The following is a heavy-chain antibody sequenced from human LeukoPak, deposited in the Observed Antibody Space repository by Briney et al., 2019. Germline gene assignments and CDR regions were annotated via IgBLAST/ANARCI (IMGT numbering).Heavy chain of an antibody. V-gene: IGHV4-59*12. CDR1: GGSISSYY. D-gene: IGHD1-14*01. CDR3: ARARKGYHSWNY. J-gene: IGHJ4*02. Sequence: SETLSLTCTVSGGSISSYYWSWIRQPPGKGLEWIGYIYYSGSTNYNPSLKSRVTISVDTSKNQFSLKLSSVTAADTAVYYCARARKGYHSWNYWGQGTLVTVSS. CDR2: IYYSGST.